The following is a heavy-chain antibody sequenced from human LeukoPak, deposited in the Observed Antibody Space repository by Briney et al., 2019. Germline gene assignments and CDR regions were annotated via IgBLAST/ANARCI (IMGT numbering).Heavy chain of an antibody. Sequence: PSGTLSLTCAVSGGSISSSNWWSWVRQPPGKGLEWIGEIYHSGSTNYNPSLKSRVTISVDTSKNQFSLKLSSVTAADTAVYYCARVGSGWYGNDAFDIWGQGTMVTVSS. CDR3: ARVGSGWYGNDAFDI. J-gene: IGHJ3*02. CDR1: GGSISSSNW. CDR2: IYHSGST. V-gene: IGHV4-4*02. D-gene: IGHD6-19*01.